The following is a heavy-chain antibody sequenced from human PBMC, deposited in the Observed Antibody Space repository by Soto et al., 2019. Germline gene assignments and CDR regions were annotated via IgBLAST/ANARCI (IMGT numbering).Heavy chain of an antibody. V-gene: IGHV4-4*02. CDR1: GGSISSSNW. Sequence: SETLSLTCAVSGGSISSSNWWSWVRQPAGKGLEWIGEIYHSGSTNYNPSLKSRVTISVDKSKNQFSLKLSSVTAADTAVYYCASYVRGHPPADRGPFGSWPVWGQGTLVTVSS. CDR2: IYHSGST. CDR3: ASYVRGHPPADRGPFGSWPV. D-gene: IGHD3-10*02. J-gene: IGHJ4*02.